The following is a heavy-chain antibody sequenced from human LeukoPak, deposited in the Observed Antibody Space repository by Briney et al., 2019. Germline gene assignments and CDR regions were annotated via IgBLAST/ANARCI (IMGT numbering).Heavy chain of an antibody. Sequence: ASVKVSCKASGYTFTGYYMHWVRQAPGQGLEWMGWINPNSGGTNYAQKFQGRVTMTRDTSISTAYMELSRLRTDDTAVYYCARARYDYGDYVGDRLHYYFDYWGQGTLVTVSS. D-gene: IGHD4-17*01. CDR1: GYTFTGYY. V-gene: IGHV1-2*02. J-gene: IGHJ4*02. CDR2: INPNSGGT. CDR3: ARARYDYGDYVGDRLHYYFDY.